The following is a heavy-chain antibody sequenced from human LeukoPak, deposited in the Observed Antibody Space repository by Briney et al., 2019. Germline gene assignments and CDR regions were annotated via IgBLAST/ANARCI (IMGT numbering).Heavy chain of an antibody. CDR2: ISGIGGRT. CDR3: AKGKAGAYPYYFDY. D-gene: IGHD1-26*01. V-gene: IGHV3-23*01. J-gene: IGHJ4*02. CDR1: GLTFSNYA. Sequence: GGSLRLSCAASGLTFSNYAMTWVRQAPGEGLEWVSAISGIGGRTNSADSVKGRFTISRDDSKSTLYLQMNSLRAEDTAVYYCAKGKAGAYPYYFDYWGQGTLVTVSS.